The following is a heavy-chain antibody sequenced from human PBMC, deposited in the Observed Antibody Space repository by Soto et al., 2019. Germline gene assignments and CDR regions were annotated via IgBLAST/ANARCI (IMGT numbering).Heavy chain of an antibody. CDR1: GFTFSSYA. Sequence: GGSLRLSCAASGFTFSSYAMHWVRQAPGKGLEWVAVISYDGSNKYYADSVKGRFTISRDNSKNTLYLQMNSLRAEDTAVYYCARDLDSSSSGGKNYYYGMDVWGQGTTVTVSS. J-gene: IGHJ6*02. D-gene: IGHD6-6*01. V-gene: IGHV3-30-3*01. CDR3: ARDLDSSSSGGKNYYYGMDV. CDR2: ISYDGSNK.